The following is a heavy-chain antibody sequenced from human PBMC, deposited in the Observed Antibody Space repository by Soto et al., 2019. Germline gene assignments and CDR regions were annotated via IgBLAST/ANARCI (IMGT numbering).Heavy chain of an antibody. CDR3: ARSQSCSSTSCYTPRHAFDI. Sequence: GESLKISCKGSGYSFTSYWIGWVRQMPGKGLEWMGIIYPGDSDTRYSPSFQGQVTISADKSISTAYLQWSSLKASDTAMYYCARSQSCSSTSCYTPRHAFDIWGQGTMVTVSS. CDR1: GYSFTSYW. J-gene: IGHJ3*02. V-gene: IGHV5-51*01. D-gene: IGHD2-2*02. CDR2: IYPGDSDT.